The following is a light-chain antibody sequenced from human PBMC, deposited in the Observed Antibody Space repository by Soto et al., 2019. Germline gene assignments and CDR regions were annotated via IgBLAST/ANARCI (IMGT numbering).Light chain of an antibody. CDR1: QSLLHSNGYNY. CDR3: VQALLSPRT. V-gene: IGKV2-28*01. Sequence: DIVMTQSPLSLPVTPGEPASISCRSSQSLLHSNGYNYLDWYLQKPGQSPQLLTYLGSNRASGVPDRFSCSGSGTDLTLKISKVAAEDVGVYYCVQALLSPRTFGQGTKVEI. CDR2: LGS. J-gene: IGKJ1*01.